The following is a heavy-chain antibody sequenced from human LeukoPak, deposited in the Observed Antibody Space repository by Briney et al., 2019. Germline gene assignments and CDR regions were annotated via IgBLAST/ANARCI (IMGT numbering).Heavy chain of an antibody. D-gene: IGHD3-22*01. CDR1: GYSFTSYW. CDR3: ARLSPVEYYDSSGYYLDNWFDP. CDR2: IYPGDSDT. J-gene: IGHJ5*02. V-gene: IGHV5-51*01. Sequence: GESLKISCKGSGYSFTSYWIGWVRQMPGKGLEWMGIIYPGDSDTRYSTSFQGQVTISADKSISTAYLQWSSLKASDTAMYYCARLSPVEYYDSSGYYLDNWFDPWGQGTLVTVSS.